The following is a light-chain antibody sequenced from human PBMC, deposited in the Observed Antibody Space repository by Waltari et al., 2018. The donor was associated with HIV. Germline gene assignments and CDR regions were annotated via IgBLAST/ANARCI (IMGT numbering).Light chain of an antibody. V-gene: IGLV3-9*01. CDR2: RNT. CDR1: NIGSKN. CDR3: HVWDRATGV. Sequence: SYELTQPLSVSVALGQTARITCGGDNIGSKNVHWYQQKPGQAPVLVIYRNTNRPSGIPERFCGSNSRNTATLTITRAQVGDEPDYYCHVWDRATGVFGTGTTVTVL. J-gene: IGLJ1*01.